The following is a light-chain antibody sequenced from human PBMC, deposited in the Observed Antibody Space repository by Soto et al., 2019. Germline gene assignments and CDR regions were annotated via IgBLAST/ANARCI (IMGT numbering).Light chain of an antibody. V-gene: IGLV2-14*02. Sequence: QSALTQPASVSGSPGQSITISCTGSISDVGSYGPVSWYQQHPGQVPKLMIYEVSNRPSGVSNRFSGSKSGNTASLTISGLQTEDEADYYCSSYTSSSTLYVFGTGTKVTVL. CDR1: ISDVGSYGP. CDR2: EVS. CDR3: SSYTSSSTLYV. J-gene: IGLJ1*01.